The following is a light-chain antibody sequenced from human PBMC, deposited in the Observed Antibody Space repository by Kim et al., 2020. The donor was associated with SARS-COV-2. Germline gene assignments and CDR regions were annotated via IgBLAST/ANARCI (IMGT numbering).Light chain of an antibody. V-gene: IGLV3-1*01. J-gene: IGLJ2*01. CDR3: QAWDSSTVV. Sequence: SYELTQPPSVSVSPGKTASITCSGDKLGDKYACWYQQKPGQSPVLVIYQDTKRPSGIPERFSGSNSGNTATLTISGTQAMDEADYYCQAWDSSTVVLGGG. CDR1: KLGDKY. CDR2: QDT.